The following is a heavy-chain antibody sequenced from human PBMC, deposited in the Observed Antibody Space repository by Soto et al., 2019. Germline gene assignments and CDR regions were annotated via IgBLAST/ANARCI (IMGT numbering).Heavy chain of an antibody. D-gene: IGHD3-3*01. J-gene: IGHJ6*02. CDR2: INPSGGST. CDR3: ARGARFWSGYYRGYYYYGMDV. CDR1: GYTFTSYY. V-gene: IGHV1-46*01. Sequence: ASVKVSCKASGYTFTSYYMHWVRQAPGQGLEWMGIINPSGGSTSYAQKFQGRVTMTRDTSTSTVYMELSSLRSEDTAAYYCARGARFWSGYYRGYYYYGMDVWGQGTTVTVSS.